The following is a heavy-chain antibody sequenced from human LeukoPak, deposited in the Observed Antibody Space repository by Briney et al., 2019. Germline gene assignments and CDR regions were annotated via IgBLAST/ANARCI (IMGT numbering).Heavy chain of an antibody. CDR2: ISGSGGST. V-gene: IGHV3-23*01. CDR1: GFTFSSYG. J-gene: IGHJ4*02. Sequence: GGSLRLSCAASGFTFSSYGMHWVRQAPGKGLEWVSAISGSGGSTYYADSVKGRFTISRDNSKNTLYLQMNSLRAEDTAVYYCAKALGATRTRLDYWGQGTLVTVSS. CDR3: AKALGATRTRLDY. D-gene: IGHD5-12*01.